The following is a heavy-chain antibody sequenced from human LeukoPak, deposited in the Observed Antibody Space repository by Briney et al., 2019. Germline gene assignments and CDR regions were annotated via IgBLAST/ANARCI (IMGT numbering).Heavy chain of an antibody. CDR2: MNPNSGNT. V-gene: IGHV1-8*03. J-gene: IGHJ4*02. D-gene: IGHD2-15*01. Sequence: ASVTVSCKASGYTFTSYDINWVRQATGQGLEFMGWMNPNSGNTGYAQKFQGRVTFTRNTSISTAYMELSSLRSDDTAVYYCARLYCSGGSCYSGEHYWGQGTLVTVSS. CDR3: ARLYCSGGSCYSGEHY. CDR1: GYTFTSYD.